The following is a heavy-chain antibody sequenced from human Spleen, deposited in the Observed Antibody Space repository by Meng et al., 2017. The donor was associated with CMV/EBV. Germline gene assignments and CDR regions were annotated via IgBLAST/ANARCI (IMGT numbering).Heavy chain of an antibody. Sequence: SETLSLTCTVSGGSVSSGSYYWSWIRQPPGKGLEWIGYIYYSGSTNYNPSLKSRVTISVNTSKNQFSLKLSSVTAADTAVYYCARGAGLWFGESRDWFDPWGQGTLVTVSS. CDR2: IYYSGST. CDR1: GGSVSSGSYY. D-gene: IGHD3-10*01. J-gene: IGHJ5*02. CDR3: ARGAGLWFGESRDWFDP. V-gene: IGHV4-61*01.